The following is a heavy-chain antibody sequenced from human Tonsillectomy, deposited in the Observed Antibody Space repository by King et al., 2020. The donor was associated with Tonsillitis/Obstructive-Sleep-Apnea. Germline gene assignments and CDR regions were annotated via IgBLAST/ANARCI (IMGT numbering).Heavy chain of an antibody. Sequence: VQLQQWGAGLLKPSETLSLTCAVYGGSFSGYYWSWIRQPPGKGLEWIGEINHSGSTNYNPSLKSRVTISVDTSKNQFALKLRSVTAADTAVYYCARGTGGDGSNSDYFDYWGQGTLVTVSS. J-gene: IGHJ4*02. D-gene: IGHD5-24*01. CDR1: GGSFSGYY. CDR2: INHSGST. V-gene: IGHV4-34*01. CDR3: ARGTGGDGSNSDYFDY.